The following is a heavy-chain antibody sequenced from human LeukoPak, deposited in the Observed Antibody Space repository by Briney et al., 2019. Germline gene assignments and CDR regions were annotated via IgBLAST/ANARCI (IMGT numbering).Heavy chain of an antibody. CDR2: ISWNSGSI. D-gene: IGHD2-15*01. CDR3: AKGAPAAGAFDI. CDR1: GFTFDDYA. V-gene: IGHV3-9*01. Sequence: PGGSLRLSCAASGFTFDDYAMHWVRQAPGKGLEWVSGISWNSGSIGYADSVKGRFTISRDNAKNSLYLQMNSLRAEDTALYYCAKGAPAAGAFDIWGQGTMVTVSS. J-gene: IGHJ3*02.